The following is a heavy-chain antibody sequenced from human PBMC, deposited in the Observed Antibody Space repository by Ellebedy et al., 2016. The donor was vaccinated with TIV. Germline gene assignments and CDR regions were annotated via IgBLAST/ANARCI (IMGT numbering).Heavy chain of an antibody. CDR1: GFDFTNYW. V-gene: IGHV5-51*01. Sequence: GGSLKISCKVSGFDFTNYWIAWVRQMPGKGLEWMGIIYPRDSDTRYSPSFQGQVTISADKSISTASLRWSSLKASDTAMYYCARLPSIVSNWYFDLWGRGTLVTVSS. J-gene: IGHJ2*01. D-gene: IGHD2/OR15-2a*01. CDR3: ARLPSIVSNWYFDL. CDR2: IYPRDSDT.